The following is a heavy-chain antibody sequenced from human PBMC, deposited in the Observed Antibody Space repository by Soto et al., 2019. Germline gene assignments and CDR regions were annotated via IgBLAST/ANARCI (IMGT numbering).Heavy chain of an antibody. Sequence: QLQLQESGPGLVKPPETLSLACTVSGGSISSNSYYWDWIRQPPGKGLEWIGSMYYSGATYHNPSDQGRAITSVDTSKNVCLLHPSFVPAADTAVYYSASHAACGSVWGKSDGRDYWGQGTLVTVSP. J-gene: IGHJ4*02. D-gene: IGHD3-16*01. CDR3: ASHAACGSVWGKSDGRDY. V-gene: IGHV4-39*01. CDR2: MYYSGAT. CDR1: GGSISSNSYY.